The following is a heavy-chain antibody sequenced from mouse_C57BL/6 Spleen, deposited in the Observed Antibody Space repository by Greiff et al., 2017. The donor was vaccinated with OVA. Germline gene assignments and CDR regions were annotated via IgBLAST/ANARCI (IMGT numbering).Heavy chain of an antibody. CDR1: GFTFTDYY. CDR3: ARSLYYYEAMDY. V-gene: IGHV7-3*01. CDR2: IRNKANGYTT. Sequence: EVQLQESGGGLVQPGGSLSLSCAASGFTFTDYYMSWVRQPPGKALEWLGFIRNKANGYTTEYSASVKGRFTISRDNSQSILYLQMNALRAEDSATYYCARSLYYYEAMDYWGQGTSVTVSS. J-gene: IGHJ4*01. D-gene: IGHD2-3*01.